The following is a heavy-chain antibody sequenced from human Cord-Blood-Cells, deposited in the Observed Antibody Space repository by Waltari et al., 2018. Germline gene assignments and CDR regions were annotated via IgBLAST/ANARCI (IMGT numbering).Heavy chain of an antibody. D-gene: IGHD1-1*01. V-gene: IGHV6-1*01. CDR1: GDSVPSNSAS. CDR2: TYYRSKWYN. Sequence: QVQLQQSGPGLVKPSQTLSLTCAISGDSVPSNSASWNWIRQSPSRGLEWLGRTYYRSKWYNDYAVSVKSRITINPDTSKNQFSLQLNSVTPEDTAVYYCASSKTGGRIDNWYFDLWGRGTLVTVSS. CDR3: ASSKTGGRIDNWYFDL. J-gene: IGHJ2*01.